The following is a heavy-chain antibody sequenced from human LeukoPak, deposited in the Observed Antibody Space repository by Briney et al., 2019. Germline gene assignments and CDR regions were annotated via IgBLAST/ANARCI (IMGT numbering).Heavy chain of an antibody. V-gene: IGHV3-48*04. D-gene: IGHD1/OR15-1a*01. J-gene: IGHJ4*02. CDR1: GFTFSSYA. CDR2: ISSSGSTI. Sequence: PGGSLRLSCAASGFTFSSYAMSWVRQAPGKGLEWVSYISSSGSTIYYADSVKGRFTISRDNAKNSLYLQMNSLRAENTAVYYCAKGFLGNIDYWGQGTLVTVSS. CDR3: AKGFLGNIDY.